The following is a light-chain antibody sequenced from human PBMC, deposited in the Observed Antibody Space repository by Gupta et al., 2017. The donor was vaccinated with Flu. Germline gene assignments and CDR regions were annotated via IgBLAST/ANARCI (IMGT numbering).Light chain of an antibody. CDR3: CSYAGTFTFV. V-gene: IGLV2-11*01. CDR2: SIT. J-gene: IGLJ3*02. Sequence: SVTIPCTGSSSDIGNYDYVSWYQQHPGKAPKLMIYSITERPSGVPERFSGSKSGKTASLTISGLQAEDEASYYCCSYAGTFTFVFGGGTNLTVL. CDR1: SSDIGNYDY.